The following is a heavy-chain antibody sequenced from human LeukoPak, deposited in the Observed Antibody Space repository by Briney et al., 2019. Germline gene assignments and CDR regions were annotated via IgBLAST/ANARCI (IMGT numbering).Heavy chain of an antibody. D-gene: IGHD6-19*01. Sequence: ASVKVSCKAPGGTFINYGINWVRQAPGQGLEWMGWISAYNGDTHYAQRFQGRVTLTIDTSTSTAYMELRNLRSDDTAMYYCARDPSNTSGWYIYFDYWGQGTLVTVSS. CDR2: ISAYNGDT. CDR3: ARDPSNTSGWYIYFDY. CDR1: GGTFINYG. J-gene: IGHJ4*02. V-gene: IGHV1-18*01.